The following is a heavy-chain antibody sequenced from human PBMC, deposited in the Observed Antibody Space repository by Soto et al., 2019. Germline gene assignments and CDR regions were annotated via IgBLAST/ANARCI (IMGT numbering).Heavy chain of an antibody. CDR2: ISTYNGNT. CDR1: GYVYRNYP. Sequence: QVQLVQSGVEVRKPGTSVMVSCKASGYVYRNYPITWVRQAPGQGLEWMGWISTYNGNTKYAQRLQGRVTLTADTSTATAYMELRRLTTDDTATYYGSRVRAGGWSQGRYHVNGMDVWGQGTTVSVSS. J-gene: IGHJ6*02. V-gene: IGHV1-18*04. D-gene: IGHD3-16*01. CDR3: SRVRAGGWSQGRYHVNGMDV.